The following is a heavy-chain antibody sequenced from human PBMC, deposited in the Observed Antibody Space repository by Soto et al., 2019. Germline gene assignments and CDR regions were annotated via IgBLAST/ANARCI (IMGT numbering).Heavy chain of an antibody. Sequence: SVKVSFKASGGTFSSYAISWVRQAPGQGLEWMGGIIPIFGTANYAQKFQGRVTITADDSTSTAYMELSSLRSEDTAVYYCARGSSTMVRGVIATETYGMDVWGQGTTVTVSS. D-gene: IGHD3-10*01. J-gene: IGHJ6*02. CDR1: GGTFSSYA. V-gene: IGHV1-69*13. CDR2: IIPIFGTA. CDR3: ARGSSTMVRGVIATETYGMDV.